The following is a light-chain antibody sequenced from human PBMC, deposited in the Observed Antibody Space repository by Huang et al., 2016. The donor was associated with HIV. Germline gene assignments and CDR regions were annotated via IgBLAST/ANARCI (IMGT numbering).Light chain of an antibody. Sequence: DIQMTQSPSSLSASVGDRVTITCRATQSVTKYLNWYQQKPGKAPKHLIYGASSLQTGVPSRFSGSGSGTDFTLTISSLQPEDFATYYCQQSSSPPPTFGPGTKVDIK. J-gene: IGKJ3*01. CDR2: GAS. CDR1: QSVTKY. V-gene: IGKV1-39*01. CDR3: QQSSSPPPT.